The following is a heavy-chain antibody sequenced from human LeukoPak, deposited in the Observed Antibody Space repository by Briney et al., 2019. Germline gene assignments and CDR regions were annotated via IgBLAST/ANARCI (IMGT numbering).Heavy chain of an antibody. CDR2: IIPLFGTP. Sequence: GASVKVSCKASGGTFSNYAISWVRQASGQGLEWMGGIIPLFGTPNYAQKFQGRVTITADESTSTAYLELSSLRSEDTAVYYCARDSSEFRSLIPHWGQGTLVTVSS. J-gene: IGHJ1*01. D-gene: IGHD2-21*01. CDR3: ARDSSEFRSLIPH. V-gene: IGHV1-69*13. CDR1: GGTFSNYA.